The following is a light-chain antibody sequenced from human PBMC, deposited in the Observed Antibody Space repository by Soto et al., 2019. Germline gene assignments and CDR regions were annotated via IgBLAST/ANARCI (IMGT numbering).Light chain of an antibody. CDR2: VVS. CDR3: SSYTTTSTSL. Sequence: QSLLTQPASVSGSPGQSITIACTGTISDVGGYKYVSWYQQHPGKAPKLLIYVVSNRPSGVSNRFSGSKAGNTASLTISGLRAEDEADYYRSSYTTTSTSLFGTGTKVTVL. CDR1: ISDVGGYKY. V-gene: IGLV2-14*01. J-gene: IGLJ1*01.